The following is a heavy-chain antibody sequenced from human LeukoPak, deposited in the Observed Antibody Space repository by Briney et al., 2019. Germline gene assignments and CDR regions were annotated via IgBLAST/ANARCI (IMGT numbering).Heavy chain of an antibody. D-gene: IGHD4-17*01. CDR2: ISGSGGST. V-gene: IGHV3-23*01. CDR1: GFTFSSYG. CDR3: AKDYGDYIRYFQH. J-gene: IGHJ1*01. Sequence: PGGSLRLSCAASGFTFSSYGMSWVRQAPGKGLEWVSAISGSGGSTYYADSVKGRFTISRDNSKNTLYLQMNSLRAEDTAVYYCAKDYGDYIRYFQHWGQGTLATVSS.